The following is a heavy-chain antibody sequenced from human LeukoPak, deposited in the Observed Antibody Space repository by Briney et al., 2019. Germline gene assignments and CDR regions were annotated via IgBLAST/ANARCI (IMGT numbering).Heavy chain of an antibody. V-gene: IGHV4-31*03. Sequence: SQTLSLTCTVSGGSISSGGYYWSWIRQHPGKGLEWIGYIYYSGSTYYNPSPKSRVTISVDTSKNQFSLKLSSVTAADTAVYYCAREHDSSGYYLNNWFDPWGQGTLVTVSS. D-gene: IGHD3-22*01. CDR2: IYYSGST. CDR3: AREHDSSGYYLNNWFDP. CDR1: GGSISSGGYY. J-gene: IGHJ5*02.